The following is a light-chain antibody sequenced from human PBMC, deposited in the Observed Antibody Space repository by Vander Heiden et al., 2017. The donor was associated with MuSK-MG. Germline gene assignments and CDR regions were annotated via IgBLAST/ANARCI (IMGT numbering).Light chain of an antibody. V-gene: IGKV1-33*01. CDR2: DAS. J-gene: IGKJ3*01. CDR3: QQDYDLPFT. CDR1: HHISDA. Sequence: DVQVTQSPSSLSASVGDRVTITCQASHHISDALSWHQQKPGKVPNVLIYDASKLEIGVPSRFSGGRSGTHFNLTIDNLQPEDIATYFCQQDYDLPFTFGPGTTVDIK.